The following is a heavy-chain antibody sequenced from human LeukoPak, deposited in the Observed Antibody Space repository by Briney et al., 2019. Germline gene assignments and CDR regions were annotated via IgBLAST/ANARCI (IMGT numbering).Heavy chain of an antibody. CDR1: GFTFSSYG. CDR3: AKVGGDFWSDY. J-gene: IGHJ4*02. V-gene: IGHV3-30*02. Sequence: GGSLRLSCAASGFTFSSYGMHWVRQAPGKGLEWVAFIRCDGSNKYYADSVKGRFTISRDNSKNTLYLQMNSLRAEDTAVYYCAKVGGDFWSDYWGQGTLVTVSS. D-gene: IGHD3-3*01. CDR2: IRCDGSNK.